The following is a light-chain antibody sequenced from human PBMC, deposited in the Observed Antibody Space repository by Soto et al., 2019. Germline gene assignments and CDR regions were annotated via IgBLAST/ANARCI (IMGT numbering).Light chain of an antibody. J-gene: IGKJ1*01. CDR3: QQYDRSPRT. Sequence: EVVLTQSPGTLSLSPGGRATLSCGASQSVRTSIGWYQQKPGQAPRLLIYEASNRATGVPDKFTGSGSGTDFTLTISRLEPEDLAVYYCQQYDRSPRTFGQGTKVDIK. CDR1: QSVRTS. V-gene: IGKV3-20*01. CDR2: EAS.